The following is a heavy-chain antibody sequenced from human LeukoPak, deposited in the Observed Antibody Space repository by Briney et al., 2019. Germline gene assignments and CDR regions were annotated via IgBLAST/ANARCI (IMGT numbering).Heavy chain of an antibody. D-gene: IGHD3-10*01. CDR3: AKDFPITMVRGRVGNGMDV. CDR1: GFTVSSNY. Sequence: GGSLRLSCAASGFTVSSNYMSWVRQAPGKGLEWVSVIYSGGSTYYADSVKGRFTISRDNSKNTLYLQMNSLRAEDTAVYYCAKDFPITMVRGRVGNGMDVWGQGTTVTVSS. J-gene: IGHJ6*02. V-gene: IGHV3-53*01. CDR2: IYSGGST.